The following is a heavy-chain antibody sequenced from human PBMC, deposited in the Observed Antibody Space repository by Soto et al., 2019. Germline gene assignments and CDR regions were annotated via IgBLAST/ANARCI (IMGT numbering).Heavy chain of an antibody. Sequence: GGSLRLSCAASGFTFGSYWMSWVRQAPGKGLEWVANIKQDGSEKYYVDSVKGRFTIPRDNAKNSLYLQMNSLRAEDTAVYYCARVGRFDYFDYWGQGTLVTVSS. V-gene: IGHV3-7*03. CDR1: GFTFGSYW. J-gene: IGHJ4*02. CDR2: IKQDGSEK. CDR3: ARVGRFDYFDY. D-gene: IGHD3-3*01.